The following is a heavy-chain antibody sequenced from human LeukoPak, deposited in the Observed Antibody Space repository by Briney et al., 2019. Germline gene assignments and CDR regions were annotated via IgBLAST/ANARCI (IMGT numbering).Heavy chain of an antibody. Sequence: SETLSLTCTVSGGSISSGSYYWSWIRQPAGKGLEWIGRIYTSGSTNYNPSLKSRVTISVDTSKNQSSLKLSSVTAADTAVYYCARVIPGGFDFWGQGTLVTVSS. D-gene: IGHD3-16*01. V-gene: IGHV4-61*02. CDR1: GGSISSGSYY. J-gene: IGHJ4*02. CDR2: IYTSGST. CDR3: ARVIPGGFDF.